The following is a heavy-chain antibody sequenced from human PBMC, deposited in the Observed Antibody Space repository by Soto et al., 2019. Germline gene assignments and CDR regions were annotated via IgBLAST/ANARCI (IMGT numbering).Heavy chain of an antibody. CDR2: IYYSGST. D-gene: IGHD3-3*01. V-gene: IGHV4-39*01. Sequence: SETLSLTCTVSGGSISSSSYYWGWIRQPPGKGLEWIGSIYYSGSTYYNPSLKSRVTISVDTSENQFSLKLSSVTAADTAVYYCARHVLRFLEWLLAFDPWGQGTLVTVSS. CDR3: ARHVLRFLEWLLAFDP. CDR1: GGSISSSSYY. J-gene: IGHJ5*02.